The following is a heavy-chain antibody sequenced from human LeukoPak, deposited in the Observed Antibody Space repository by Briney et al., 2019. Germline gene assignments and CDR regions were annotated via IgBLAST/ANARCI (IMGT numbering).Heavy chain of an antibody. CDR1: GGSISSSSYY. CDR2: IYYSGST. CDR3: ARLYYDSSGYYQICYFDY. V-gene: IGHV4-39*01. J-gene: IGHJ4*02. D-gene: IGHD3-22*01. Sequence: PSETLSLTCTVSGGSISSSSYYWGWIRQPPGKGLEGIGSIYYSGSTYYNPSLKSRVTISVDTSKNQFSLNLSSVTAADTAVYYCARLYYDSSGYYQICYFDYWGQGTLVTVSS.